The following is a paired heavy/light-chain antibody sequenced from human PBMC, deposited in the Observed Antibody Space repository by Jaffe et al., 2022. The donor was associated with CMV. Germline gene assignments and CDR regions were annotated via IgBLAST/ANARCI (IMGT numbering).Light chain of an antibody. CDR3: QQSYNFPRT. CDR1: QGISSY. Sequence: DIQMTQSPSSLSASVGDRVTITCRASQGISSYLSWYQQKPGKAPNLLIYAASSLQSGVPSRFSGSGSETDFTLTISSLQPGDFATYYCQQSYNFPRTFGQGTKVELK. CDR2: AAS. J-gene: IGKJ1*01. V-gene: IGKV1-39*01.
Heavy chain of an antibody. V-gene: IGHV4-4*02. CDR2: IYHGGST. Sequence: QVQLQESGPGLVQPSGTLSLTCGVSGGSISSSNWWNWVRQPPGKGLEWIGEIYHGGSTNYNPSLNSRVTISVDKSNNQFSLRLNSVTAADTAVYYCARDPKLRDCSGTNCYAPAFDIWGQGTMVTVSS. D-gene: IGHD2-2*01. CDR3: ARDPKLRDCSGTNCYAPAFDI. J-gene: IGHJ3*02. CDR1: GGSISSSNW.